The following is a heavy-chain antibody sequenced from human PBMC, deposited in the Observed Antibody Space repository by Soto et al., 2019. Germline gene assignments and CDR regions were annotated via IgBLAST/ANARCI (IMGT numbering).Heavy chain of an antibody. CDR3: ARVGYDFWSGYLWKRFDY. Sequence: PSETLSLTCTVSGGSISSYYWSWIRQPPGKGLEWIGYIYYSGSTNYNPSLKSRVTISVDTSKNQFSLKLSSVTAADTALYYCARVGYDFWSGYLWKRFDYWGQGTLVTVSS. D-gene: IGHD3-3*01. CDR1: GGSISSYY. J-gene: IGHJ4*02. V-gene: IGHV4-59*01. CDR2: IYYSGST.